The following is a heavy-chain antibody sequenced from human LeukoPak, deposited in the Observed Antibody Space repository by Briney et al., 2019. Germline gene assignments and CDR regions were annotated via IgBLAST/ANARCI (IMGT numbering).Heavy chain of an antibody. CDR2: IYYGGST. Sequence: PSETLSLTCAVSGASLTTEGYSWNWIRQSPGKGLEWIGYIYYGGSTYYNPSLNSRLTMSRDTSENQFSLQLNSVTAADTAVYYCARAWGAAHYFFDSWGQGTRVTVSS. CDR1: GASLTTEGYS. J-gene: IGHJ4*02. V-gene: IGHV4-30-4*07. D-gene: IGHD1-26*01. CDR3: ARAWGAAHYFFDS.